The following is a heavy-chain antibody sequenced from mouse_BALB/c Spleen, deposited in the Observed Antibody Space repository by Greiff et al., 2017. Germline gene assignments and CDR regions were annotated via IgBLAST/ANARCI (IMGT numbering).Heavy chain of an antibody. J-gene: IGHJ3*01. CDR3: ARGLYYGSSYEGFAY. V-gene: IGHV1S127*01. Sequence: QVHVKQSGPQLVRPGASVKISCKASGYSFTSYWMHWVKQRPGQGLEWIGMIDPSDSETRLNQKFKDKATLTVDKSSSTAYMQLSSPTSEDSAVYYCARGLYYGSSYEGFAYWGQGTLVTVSA. D-gene: IGHD1-1*01. CDR1: GYSFTSYW. CDR2: IDPSDSET.